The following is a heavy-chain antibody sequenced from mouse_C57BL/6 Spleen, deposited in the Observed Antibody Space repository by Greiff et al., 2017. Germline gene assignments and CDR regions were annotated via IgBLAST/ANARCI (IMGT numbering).Heavy chain of an antibody. V-gene: IGHV5-9-1*02. CDR3: TGEGYYYGSREYFDY. D-gene: IGHD1-1*01. Sequence: EVKLVESGEGLVKPGGSLKLSCAASGFTFSSYAMSWVRQTPEKRLEWVAYISSGGDYIYYADTVKGRFTISRDNARNTLYLQMSSLKSEDTAMYYGTGEGYYYGSREYFDYWGQGTTLTVSS. CDR2: ISSGGDYI. J-gene: IGHJ2*01. CDR1: GFTFSSYA.